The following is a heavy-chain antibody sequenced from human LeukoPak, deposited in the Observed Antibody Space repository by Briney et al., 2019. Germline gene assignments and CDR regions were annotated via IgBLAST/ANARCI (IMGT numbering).Heavy chain of an antibody. CDR1: GFTFSSYS. CDR2: ISSSSSYI. CDR3: ARVMVGYSYGYYP. Sequence: GGSLRLSCAASGFTFSSYSMNWVRQAPGKGLEWVSSISSSSSYIYYADSVKGRFTISRDNAKNSLYLQMNSLRAEDTAVYYCARVMVGYSYGYYPWGQGTLVTVSS. D-gene: IGHD5-18*01. J-gene: IGHJ5*02. V-gene: IGHV3-21*01.